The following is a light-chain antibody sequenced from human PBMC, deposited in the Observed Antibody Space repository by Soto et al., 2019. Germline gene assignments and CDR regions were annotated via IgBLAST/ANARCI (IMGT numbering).Light chain of an antibody. CDR3: QQFNSYPFT. CDR1: QGISSA. CDR2: DAS. J-gene: IGKJ3*01. Sequence: AIQLTQSPSSLSASVGDRVTITCRASQGISSALAWYQQKPGKAPKLLIYDASSLESGVPTRFRGSGSGTDFTLPISSLQPEDFATYYCQQFNSYPFTFGPGTKVDIK. V-gene: IGKV1-13*02.